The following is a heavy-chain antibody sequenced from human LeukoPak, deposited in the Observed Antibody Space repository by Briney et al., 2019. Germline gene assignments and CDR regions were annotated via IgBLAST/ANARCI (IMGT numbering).Heavy chain of an antibody. CDR1: GYSISNGYY. J-gene: IGHJ4*02. Sequence: SETLSLACTVSGYSISNGYYWGWIRQPPGKGLEWIGNIYHSGSTYYNPSLKSRVTISVDTSKNQFSLKLSSVTAADTAVYYCARELLSGDPSIGNWGQGTLVTVSS. D-gene: IGHD7-27*01. CDR2: IYHSGST. CDR3: ARELLSGDPSIGN. V-gene: IGHV4-38-2*02.